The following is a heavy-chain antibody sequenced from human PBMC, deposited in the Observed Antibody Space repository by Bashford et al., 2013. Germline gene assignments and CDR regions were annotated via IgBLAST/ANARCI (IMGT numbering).Heavy chain of an antibody. D-gene: IGHD2-15*01. V-gene: IGHV4-39*02. CDR3: ARAFSSGGSCYSLHY. CDR2: IYYSGST. Sequence: SSETLSLTCTVSGDSISSISYYWGWIRQPPGKGLEWIGSIYYSGSTYYNPSLKSRVTISVDTSKNHFSLKLSSVTAADTAVYYCARAFSSGGSCYSLHYWGQGTLVTVSS. J-gene: IGHJ4*02. CDR1: GDSISSISYY.